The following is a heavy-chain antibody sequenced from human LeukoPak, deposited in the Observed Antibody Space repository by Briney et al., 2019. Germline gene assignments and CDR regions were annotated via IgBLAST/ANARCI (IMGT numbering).Heavy chain of an antibody. V-gene: IGHV4-61*02. Sequence: SQTLSLTCTVSGGSISSGTYYWSWIRQPAGKGLEWIGRFYSSGSTSYNPSLESRVTISVDTSKNRFSLKLSSVTAADTAVYYCAIHDYGDRDAFDIWGQGTMVTVSS. D-gene: IGHD4-17*01. J-gene: IGHJ3*02. CDR3: AIHDYGDRDAFDI. CDR1: GGSISSGTYY. CDR2: FYSSGST.